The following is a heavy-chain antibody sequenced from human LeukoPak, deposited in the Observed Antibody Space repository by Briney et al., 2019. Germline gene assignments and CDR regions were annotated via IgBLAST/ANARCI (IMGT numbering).Heavy chain of an antibody. CDR3: ATNYFDYNWNHYYMDV. CDR1: GFTFSSYA. V-gene: IGHV3-23*01. Sequence: GGSLRLSCAASGFTFSSYAMSWVRQAPGKGLEWVSAISGSGGSTYYADSVKGRFTISRDNSKNTLFLQMDGLGIEDTGIYYRATNYFDYNWNHYYMDVWGKGTSVTVSS. CDR2: ISGSGGST. D-gene: IGHD1-20*01. J-gene: IGHJ6*03.